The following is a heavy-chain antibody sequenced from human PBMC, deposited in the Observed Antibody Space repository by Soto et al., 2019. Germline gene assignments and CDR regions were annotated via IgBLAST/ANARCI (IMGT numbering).Heavy chain of an antibody. J-gene: IGHJ4*02. Sequence: QVQLVESGGGVVQPGRSLRLSCAASGFTFSYYSFHWVRQAPGKGLEWVAVMSYDGSKEYYADSVKGRVTISRDNSKNTVYLQMTSLRAEDTAVYFCARGGHSGWLGHFDYWGQGAQVTVSS. CDR1: GFTFSYYS. CDR3: ARGGHSGWLGHFDY. D-gene: IGHD6-19*01. V-gene: IGHV3-30-3*01. CDR2: MSYDGSKE.